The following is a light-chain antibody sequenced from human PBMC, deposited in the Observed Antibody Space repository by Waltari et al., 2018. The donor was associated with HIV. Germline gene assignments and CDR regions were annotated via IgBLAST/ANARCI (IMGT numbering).Light chain of an antibody. Sequence: DIVMTQSPDSLAVSLGERATINCKSRQSVLYSSNNQNYLAWYQQKPGQPPKLLIYWASTRESGVPDRFSGSGSGTDFTLTISSLQAEDVAVYYCQQYYRSPPMYTFGQGTKLEIK. V-gene: IGKV4-1*01. J-gene: IGKJ2*01. CDR2: WAS. CDR1: QSVLYSSNNQNY. CDR3: QQYYRSPPMYT.